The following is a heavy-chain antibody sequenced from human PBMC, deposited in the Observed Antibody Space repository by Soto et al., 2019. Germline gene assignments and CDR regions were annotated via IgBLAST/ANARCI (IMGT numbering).Heavy chain of an antibody. CDR1: GASISSGDYY. Sequence: QVRLQESGPGLVKPSQTLSLKCTVSGASISSGDYYWSWVRQPPGKGLEWIGYIYYSGITYFNPSLKSRVAISMETSKNQFFLTLSSVTAADTAVYFCAKGDTVFGPVSRFWLDPWGQGTLVTVSS. V-gene: IGHV4-30-4*01. J-gene: IGHJ5*02. CDR2: IYYSGIT. CDR3: AKGDTVFGPVSRFWLDP. D-gene: IGHD3-3*01.